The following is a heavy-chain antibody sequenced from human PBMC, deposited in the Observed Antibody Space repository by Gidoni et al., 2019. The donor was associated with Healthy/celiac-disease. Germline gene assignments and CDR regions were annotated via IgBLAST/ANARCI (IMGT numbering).Heavy chain of an antibody. CDR3: AKDAIRGYYYDSSGYYLY. Sequence: EVQLLESGGGLLQPGGSLRLSCAASGFTFSSYAMSWVRQAPGKGLEWGSAISGSGGSTYYADYVKGQCTISRDNAKNTQYLQMNSLRAEDTAVYYCAKDAIRGYYYDSSGYYLYWGQGTLVTVSS. J-gene: IGHJ4*02. CDR1: GFTFSSYA. D-gene: IGHD3-22*01. V-gene: IGHV3-23*01. CDR2: ISGSGGST.